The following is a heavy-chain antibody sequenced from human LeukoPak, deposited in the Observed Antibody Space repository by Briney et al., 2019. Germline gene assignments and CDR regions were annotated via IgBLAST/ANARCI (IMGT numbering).Heavy chain of an antibody. V-gene: IGHV3-23*01. CDR2: ISGSGGST. CDR1: GFTFSSYA. CDR3: AKTSEWDLPRSFDY. Sequence: QTGGSLRLSCAASGFTFSSYAMGWVRQAPGKGLEWVSAISGSGGSTYYADSVKGRFTISRDNSKNTLYLQMNSLRAEDTAVYYCAKTSEWDLPRSFDYWGQGTLVTVSS. J-gene: IGHJ4*02. D-gene: IGHD1-26*01.